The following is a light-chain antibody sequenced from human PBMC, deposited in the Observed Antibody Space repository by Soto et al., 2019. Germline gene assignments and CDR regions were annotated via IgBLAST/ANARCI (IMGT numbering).Light chain of an antibody. V-gene: IGLV6-57*03. Sequence: FMLTQPHSVSDSPGKTVTISCTRSSGNIASNYVQWYQQRPGSAPTTVIYEDNQRPSGVPDRFSGSIDSSSNSAALTISGLKTEDEADYYCQSYDDSHQVFGGGTKVTVL. CDR1: SGNIASNY. J-gene: IGLJ3*02. CDR2: EDN. CDR3: QSYDDSHQV.